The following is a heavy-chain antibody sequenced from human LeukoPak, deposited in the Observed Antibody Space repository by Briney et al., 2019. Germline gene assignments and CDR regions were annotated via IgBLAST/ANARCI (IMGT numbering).Heavy chain of an antibody. V-gene: IGHV3-7*04. CDR3: TRVGYIDEGIDY. CDR2: IKQDGSKK. D-gene: IGHD5-24*01. Sequence: GSLRLSCVASGFPFSSYWMTWVRQAPGKGLEWVANIKQDGSKKSYVDSVKGRFTISRDNAKNSLYLQMNSLRAEDTAIYYCTRVGYIDEGIDYWGQGTLVTVSS. CDR1: GFPFSSYW. J-gene: IGHJ4*02.